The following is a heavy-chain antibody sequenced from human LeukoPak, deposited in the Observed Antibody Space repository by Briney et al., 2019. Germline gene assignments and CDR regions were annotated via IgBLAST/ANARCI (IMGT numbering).Heavy chain of an antibody. V-gene: IGHV1-18*01. Sequence: ASVKVSCKASGYTFTSYGISWVRQAPGQGLEWMGWISAYNGNTNYAQKLQGRVTMTTDTSTSTAYMELRRLRSDDAAVYYCARGDTAFSPYYFDYWGQGTLVTVSS. CDR3: ARGDTAFSPYYFDY. J-gene: IGHJ4*02. CDR2: ISAYNGNT. CDR1: GYTFTSYG. D-gene: IGHD5-18*01.